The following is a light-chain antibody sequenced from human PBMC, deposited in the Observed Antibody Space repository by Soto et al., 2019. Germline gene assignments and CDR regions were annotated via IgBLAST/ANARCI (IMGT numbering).Light chain of an antibody. J-gene: IGLJ3*02. Sequence: QCALTQPAAVSGTPGQSTTIYCTGTSSDVGGHKYVSWYQQHPGKAPKLMIYEVSRRPSGVSHRFSGSKSGNTASLTISGLQAEDEADYYCNSYTSSSTWVFGGVTKVTV. CDR1: SSDVGGHKY. CDR3: NSYTSSSTWV. V-gene: IGLV2-14*01. CDR2: EVS.